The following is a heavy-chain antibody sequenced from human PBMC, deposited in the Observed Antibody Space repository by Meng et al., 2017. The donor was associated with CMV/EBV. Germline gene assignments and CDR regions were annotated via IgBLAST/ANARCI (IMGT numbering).Heavy chain of an antibody. D-gene: IGHD1-26*01. CDR2: INPNSGGT. V-gene: IGHV1-2*02. Sequence: QVALVQSGDGGKKPGASVKVSCKASGYTFTGYYMHWVRQAPGQGLEWMGWINPNSGGTNYAQKFQGMVTMTRDTSISTAYMELSRLRSDDTAVYYCARVGVRLGPFDYWGQGTLVTVSS. CDR3: ARVGVRLGPFDY. J-gene: IGHJ4*02. CDR1: GYTFTGYY.